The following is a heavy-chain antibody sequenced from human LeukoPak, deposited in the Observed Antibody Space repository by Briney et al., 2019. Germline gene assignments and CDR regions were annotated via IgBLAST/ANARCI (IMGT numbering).Heavy chain of an antibody. Sequence: GGSLRLSCAASGFTFDDYGMSWVRQAPGKGLEWVSGINWNGGRKDYADPVKGRFTISRDNAKNSLYLQMNSLRGEDTALYYCARLHYGTFPPDYWGQGTLVTVSS. CDR3: ARLHYGTFPPDY. J-gene: IGHJ4*02. V-gene: IGHV3-20*04. CDR2: INWNGGRK. CDR1: GFTFDDYG. D-gene: IGHD3-16*01.